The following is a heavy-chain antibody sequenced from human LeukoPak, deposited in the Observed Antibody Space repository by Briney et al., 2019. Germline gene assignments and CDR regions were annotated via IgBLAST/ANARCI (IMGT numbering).Heavy chain of an antibody. CDR1: GFTFSYAG. CDR3: TTYHYYYDRSGDDY. V-gene: IGHV3-15*01. Sequence: KPGGSLRLSCAASGFTFSYAGMSWVRQAPGKWLEWLGRIKSKADGGTTDYAAPVKGRFTISRDDSQNTLYLQMSGLRTEDTAVYYCTTYHYYYDRSGDDYWGQGTLVTVSS. CDR2: IKSKADGGTT. J-gene: IGHJ4*02. D-gene: IGHD3-22*01.